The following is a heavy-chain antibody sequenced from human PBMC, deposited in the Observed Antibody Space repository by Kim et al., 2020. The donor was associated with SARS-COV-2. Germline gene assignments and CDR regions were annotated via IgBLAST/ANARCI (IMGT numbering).Heavy chain of an antibody. J-gene: IGHJ6*03. Sequence: ASVKVSCKASGYTFTSYGISWVRQAPGQGLEWMGWISAYNGNTNYAQKLQGRVTMTTDTSTSTAYMELRSLRSDDTAVYYCARAREGSIAAAGGNYYYYYMDVWGKGTTVTVSS. CDR2: ISAYNGNT. V-gene: IGHV1-18*01. CDR1: GYTFTSYG. CDR3: ARAREGSIAAAGGNYYYYYMDV. D-gene: IGHD6-13*01.